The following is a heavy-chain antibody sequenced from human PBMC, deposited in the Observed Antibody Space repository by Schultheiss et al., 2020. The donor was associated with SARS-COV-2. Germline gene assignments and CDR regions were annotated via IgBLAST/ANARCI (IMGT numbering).Heavy chain of an antibody. V-gene: IGHV1-8*02. CDR3: ARGGSTAPYYYYGMDV. CDR1: GYTFISYG. D-gene: IGHD2-21*02. Sequence: ASVKVSCKASGYTFISYGISWVRQAPGQGLEWMGWINPNSGGTNYAQKFQGRVTMTRNIPINTAYMELNSLRFEDTAVYYCARGGSTAPYYYYGMDVWGQGTTVTVSS. CDR2: INPNSGGT. J-gene: IGHJ6*02.